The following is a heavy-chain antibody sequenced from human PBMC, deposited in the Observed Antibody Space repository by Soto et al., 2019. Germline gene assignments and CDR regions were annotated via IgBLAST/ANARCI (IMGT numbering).Heavy chain of an antibody. D-gene: IGHD6-19*01. Sequence: QDQLVQSGAEVKKPGASVTVSCKASGYSFTNYGITWVRQAPGLGLEWMGWISGFNGNTHYAQKLQGRVTMTTDASTSTAYMELRSLRSDDTAVYYCARDRGVAPPVAGNTHYYYYMDVWGKGTTVTVSS. CDR3: ARDRGVAPPVAGNTHYYYYMDV. V-gene: IGHV1-18*01. CDR1: GYSFTNYG. J-gene: IGHJ6*03. CDR2: ISGFNGNT.